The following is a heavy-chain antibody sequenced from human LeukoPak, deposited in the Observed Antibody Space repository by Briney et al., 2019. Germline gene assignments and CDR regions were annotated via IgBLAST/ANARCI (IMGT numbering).Heavy chain of an antibody. CDR2: IYYSGST. J-gene: IGHJ5*02. V-gene: IGHV4-39*07. Sequence: SETLSLTCTVSGDSISSSSSYWGWIRQPPGEGLEWIGSIYYSGSTYYNTSLKSRVTISVETSKNQFSLKLKSVTAADTAVYYCARGGYYGSGNDFRFDPWGQGTLVTVSS. CDR3: ARGGYYGSGNDFRFDP. D-gene: IGHD3-10*01. CDR1: GDSISSSSSY.